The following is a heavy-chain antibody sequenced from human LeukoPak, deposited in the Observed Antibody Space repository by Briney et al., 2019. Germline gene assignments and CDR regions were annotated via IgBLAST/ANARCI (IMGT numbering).Heavy chain of an antibody. Sequence: ASVKVSCKASGYTFTGYYMHWVRQAPGQGLEWMGRINPNSGGTNYAQKFQGRVTMTGDTSISTAYMELSSLRSDDTAVYYCARLYSGYGNYYYYMDVWGKGTTVTVSS. CDR3: ARLYSGYGNYYYYMDV. V-gene: IGHV1-2*06. D-gene: IGHD5-12*01. CDR1: GYTFTGYY. J-gene: IGHJ6*03. CDR2: INPNSGGT.